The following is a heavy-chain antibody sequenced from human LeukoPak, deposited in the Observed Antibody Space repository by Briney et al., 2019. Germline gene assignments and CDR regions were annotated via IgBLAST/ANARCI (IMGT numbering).Heavy chain of an antibody. CDR3: ARGTGSSWFDS. CDR1: GYTFTGYY. D-gene: IGHD6-13*01. V-gene: IGHV1-2*02. CDR2: IDPNSGGT. J-gene: IGHJ5*01. Sequence: ASVKVSCKASGYTFTGYYMHWVRQAPGQGLEWMGWIDPNSGGTNYAQKFQGRVTMTRDTSVSTAYMELSSLRCDDTAVYFCARGTGSSWFDSWGQGTLVIVSS.